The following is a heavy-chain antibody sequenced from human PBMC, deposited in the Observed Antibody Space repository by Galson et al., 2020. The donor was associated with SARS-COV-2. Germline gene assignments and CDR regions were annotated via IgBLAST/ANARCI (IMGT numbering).Heavy chain of an antibody. Sequence: GGSLRLSCAASGFTFSSYAMHWVRQAPGKGLEWVAVISYDGSNKYYADSVKGRFTISRDNSKNTLYLQMNSLRAEDTAVYYCARDHSRTGYWGQGTLVTVSS. D-gene: IGHD1-1*01. CDR2: ISYDGSNK. V-gene: IGHV3-30*04. CDR1: GFTFSSYA. CDR3: ARDHSRTGY. J-gene: IGHJ4*02.